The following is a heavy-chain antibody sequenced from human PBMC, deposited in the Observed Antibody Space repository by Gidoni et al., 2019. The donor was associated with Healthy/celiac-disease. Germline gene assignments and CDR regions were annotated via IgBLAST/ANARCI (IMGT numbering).Heavy chain of an antibody. CDR3: ARVRGYSSSYYYYYGMDV. D-gene: IGHD6-6*01. CDR1: GFTFSSYS. CDR2: ISSSSSTI. V-gene: IGHV3-48*01. Sequence: EVQLVESGGGLVQPGGSLRLSCAASGFTFSSYSMNWVRQAPGKGLEWVSYISSSSSTIYYADSVKGRFTISRDNAKNSLYLQMNSLRAEDTAVYYCARVRGYSSSYYYYYGMDVWGQGTTVTVSS. J-gene: IGHJ6*02.